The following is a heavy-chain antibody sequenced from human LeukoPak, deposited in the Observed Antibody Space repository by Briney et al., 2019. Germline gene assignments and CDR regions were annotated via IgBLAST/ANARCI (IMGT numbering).Heavy chain of an antibody. J-gene: IGHJ6*02. V-gene: IGHV3-30-3*01. Sequence: GGSLRLSCAASGFTFSSYAMHWVRQAPGKGLEWVAVISYGGSNKCYADPVKGRFTISRDNSKNTLYLQMNSLRAEDTAVYYCARDFDGDYSYYYYGMDVWGQGTTVTVSS. CDR2: ISYGGSNK. D-gene: IGHD4-17*01. CDR3: ARDFDGDYSYYYYGMDV. CDR1: GFTFSSYA.